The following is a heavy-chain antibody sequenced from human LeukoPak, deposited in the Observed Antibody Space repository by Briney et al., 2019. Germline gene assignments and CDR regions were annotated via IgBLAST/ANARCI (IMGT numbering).Heavy chain of an antibody. CDR1: GFTVSSNY. Sequence: GGSLRLSCAASGFTVSSNYMSWVRQAPGKGLEWVSVICSGGSTYYADSEKGRFTISRDNSKNTLYLQMNSLRAEDTAVYYCARGLLFDWSYYFDYWGQGTLVTVSS. J-gene: IGHJ4*02. V-gene: IGHV3-66*01. D-gene: IGHD3-9*01. CDR3: ARGLLFDWSYYFDY. CDR2: ICSGGST.